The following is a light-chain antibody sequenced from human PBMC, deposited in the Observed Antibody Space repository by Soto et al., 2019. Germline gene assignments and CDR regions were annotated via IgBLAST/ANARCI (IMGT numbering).Light chain of an antibody. CDR2: DAS. J-gene: IGKJ2*01. V-gene: IGKV3-11*01. Sequence: EIVLTQSPGTLSLSPGERATLSCRASQSVSGYLAWYQQKPGQLPRLVIYDASNRAAGTPARFSGSGSGTDFTLTISRLEREDFALYYCQQRSNWPRTFGQGTKLEI. CDR3: QQRSNWPRT. CDR1: QSVSGY.